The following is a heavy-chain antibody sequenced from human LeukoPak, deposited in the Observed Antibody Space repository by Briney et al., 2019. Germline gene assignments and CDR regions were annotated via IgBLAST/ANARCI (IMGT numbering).Heavy chain of an antibody. J-gene: IGHJ6*03. CDR2: TYYGSKWYN. CDR3: ARGMVKINYYMDV. D-gene: IGHD4-23*01. V-gene: IGHV6-1*01. Sequence: SQTLSLTCAISGDSVSSNSAAWNWIRQSPSRGLEWLGRTYYGSKWYNDYTVSMRSRITINPDTSKNQFSLHLNSVTPEDTAVYYCARGMVKINYYMDVWGKGTTVTVSS. CDR1: GDSVSSNSAA.